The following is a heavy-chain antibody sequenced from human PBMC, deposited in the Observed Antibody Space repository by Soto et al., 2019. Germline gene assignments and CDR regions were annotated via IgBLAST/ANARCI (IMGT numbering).Heavy chain of an antibody. CDR2: IDWDDDK. V-gene: IGHV2-70*11. Sequence: SGPTLVNPTQTLTLTCTFSGFSLSTSGMCVSWIRQPPGKALEWLARIDWDDDKYYSTSLKTRLTISKDTSKNQVVLTMTNMDPVDTATYYCARIRTQLPPHSSYYYGMAVWGQGPTVTVSS. D-gene: IGHD2-2*01. CDR1: GFSLSTSGMC. CDR3: ARIRTQLPPHSSYYYGMAV. J-gene: IGHJ6*02.